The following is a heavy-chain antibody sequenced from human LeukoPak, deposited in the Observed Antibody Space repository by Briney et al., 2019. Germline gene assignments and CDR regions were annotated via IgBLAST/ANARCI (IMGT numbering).Heavy chain of an antibody. CDR1: GYTFTSYG. V-gene: IGHV1-18*01. D-gene: IGHD3-3*01. CDR2: ISAYNGNT. Sequence: APVKVACKASGYTFTSYGISWVRQAPGQGLEWMGWISAYNGNTNYAQKLQGRVTVTTDTSTSTAYMELRSLRSDDTAVYYCARSRWSSPFDPWGQGTLVTVSS. CDR3: ARSRWSSPFDP. J-gene: IGHJ5*02.